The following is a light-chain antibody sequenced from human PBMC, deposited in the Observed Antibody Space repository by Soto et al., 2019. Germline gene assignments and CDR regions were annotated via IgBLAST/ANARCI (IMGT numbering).Light chain of an antibody. Sequence: EIVLTQSPATLSLSPGERATLSCRASQSVSSYLAWYQQKPGQAPRLLIYDASNRATGIPARFSGSGSGTAFTLAISSLEPADFAVYYCQQRSNWPGYTFGQGTKLEIK. J-gene: IGKJ2*01. CDR3: QQRSNWPGYT. CDR2: DAS. CDR1: QSVSSY. V-gene: IGKV3-11*01.